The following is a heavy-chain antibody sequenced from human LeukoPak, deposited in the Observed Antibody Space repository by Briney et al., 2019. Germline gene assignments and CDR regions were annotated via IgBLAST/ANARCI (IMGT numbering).Heavy chain of an antibody. D-gene: IGHD3-22*01. CDR2: INHSGST. J-gene: IGHJ4*02. Sequence: SETLSLTCAVYGGSFSGYYWSWIRQPPGKGLEWIGEINHSGSTNYNPSLKSRVTISVDTSKNQFSLKLSSVTAADTAVYYCARVYKGDYYDSSGYYYVGYFDYWGQGTLVTVSS. CDR3: ARVYKGDYYDSSGYYYVGYFDY. V-gene: IGHV4-34*01. CDR1: GGSFSGYY.